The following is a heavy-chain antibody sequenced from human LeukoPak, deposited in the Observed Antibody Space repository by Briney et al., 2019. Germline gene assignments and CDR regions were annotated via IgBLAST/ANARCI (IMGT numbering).Heavy chain of an antibody. V-gene: IGHV3-30*18. D-gene: IGHD4-17*01. Sequence: PGGSLRLSCAASGFTFSSYGMHWVRQAPGKGLEWVAVISYDGSNKYYADSVKGRSTISRDNSKNTLYLQMNSLRAEDTAVYYCAKDTRVLTVTTGVDYWGQGTLVTVSS. J-gene: IGHJ4*02. CDR1: GFTFSSYG. CDR3: AKDTRVLTVTTGVDY. CDR2: ISYDGSNK.